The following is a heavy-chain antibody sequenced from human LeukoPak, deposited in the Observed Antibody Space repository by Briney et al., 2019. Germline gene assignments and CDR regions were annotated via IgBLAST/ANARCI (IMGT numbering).Heavy chain of an antibody. V-gene: IGHV4-39*01. D-gene: IGHD2-2*01. CDR2: IYYSGST. CDR3: ARQGSTSLDWYFDL. J-gene: IGHJ2*01. CDR1: GGSISSSSYY. Sequence: SETLSLXCTVSGGSISSSSYYWGWIRQPPGKGLEWIGSIYYSGSTYYNPSLKSRVTISVDTSKNQFSLKLSSVTAADTAVYYCARQGSTSLDWYFDLWGRGTLVTVSS.